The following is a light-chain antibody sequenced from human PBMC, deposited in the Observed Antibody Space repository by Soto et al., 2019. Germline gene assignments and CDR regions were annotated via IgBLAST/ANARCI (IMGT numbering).Light chain of an antibody. CDR2: DVT. J-gene: IGLJ1*01. Sequence: QSALTQPASVSGSPVQSITISCTGTSSDVGGYNFVSWYQQHPGKAPKLIIYDVTHRPSGVSSRFSAFKSGNTASLTISGLQAEDEADYYCSSYTSDNAYVFGTGTKVTVL. CDR1: SSDVGGYNF. CDR3: SSYTSDNAYV. V-gene: IGLV2-14*01.